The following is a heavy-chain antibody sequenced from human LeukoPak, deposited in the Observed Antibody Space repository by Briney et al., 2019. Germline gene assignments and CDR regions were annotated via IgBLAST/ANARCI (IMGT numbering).Heavy chain of an antibody. CDR2: ISSSSYI. V-gene: IGHV3-21*01. J-gene: IGHJ4*01. CDR1: GFTFSSYS. CDR3: ARDGDGTTDLDY. Sequence: GGSLRLSCAASGFTFSSYSMNWVRQAPGKGLEWVSSISSSSYIYYVETVKGRFTISRDNAKNTLYLQMNSLRVEDTAFYYCARDGDGTTDLDYWGQGTLVTVSS. D-gene: IGHD1-1*01.